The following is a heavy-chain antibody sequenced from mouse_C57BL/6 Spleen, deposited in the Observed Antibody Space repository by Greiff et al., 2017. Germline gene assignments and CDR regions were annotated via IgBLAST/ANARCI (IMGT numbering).Heavy chain of an antibody. CDR3: ARDPNWDVTGY. CDR1: GYTFTSYW. J-gene: IGHJ2*01. V-gene: IGHV1-59*01. CDR2: IDPSDSCT. Sequence: QVQLQQPGAELVRPGTSVKLSCKASGYTFTSYWMHWVKQRPGQGLEWIGVIDPSDSCTNYNQKFKGQATLTVDTSSSKAYMQLSSLTCEDAAVYYGARDPNWDVTGYWGKGTTLTVSS. D-gene: IGHD4-1*02.